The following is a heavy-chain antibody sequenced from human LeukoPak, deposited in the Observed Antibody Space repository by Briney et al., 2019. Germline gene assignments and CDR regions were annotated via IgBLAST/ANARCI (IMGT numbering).Heavy chain of an antibody. CDR3: ASEGYCGGDCYFDY. CDR2: IYSAGSI. V-gene: IGHV3-53*01. D-gene: IGHD2-21*02. Sequence: GGSLRLSCTVSGFTVSSNSMSWVRQAPGKGLEWVSFIYSAGSIYYSDSVKGRFTISIDNSKNTLYLQMNSLRAEDTAVYYCASEGYCGGDCYFDYWGQGTLVTVSS. J-gene: IGHJ4*02. CDR1: GFTVSSNS.